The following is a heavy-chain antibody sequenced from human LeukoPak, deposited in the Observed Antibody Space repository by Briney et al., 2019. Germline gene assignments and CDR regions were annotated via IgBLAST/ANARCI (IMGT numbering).Heavy chain of an antibody. V-gene: IGHV3-23*01. Sequence: GGSLRLSCVGSGFTAIAYALAWARQAPGKGLEWVSGISGGGVTTYYADSVKGRFTISRDNSKNTLYLQMNSLRADDTAIYYCARNQQLGGHSYYYYAMDVWGQGTTVTVSS. CDR1: GFTAIAYA. CDR3: ARNQQLGGHSYYYYAMDV. CDR2: ISGGGVTT. J-gene: IGHJ6*02. D-gene: IGHD3-16*01.